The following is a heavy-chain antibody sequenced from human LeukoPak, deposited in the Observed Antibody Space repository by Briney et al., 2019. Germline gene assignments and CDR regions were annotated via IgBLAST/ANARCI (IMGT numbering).Heavy chain of an antibody. J-gene: IGHJ4*02. CDR3: ASLTVWGSYRYDY. D-gene: IGHD3-16*02. V-gene: IGHV4-39*01. CDR2: IYDSGST. CDR1: GGSISSSSYY. Sequence: SETLSLTCIVSGGSISSSSYYWGWIRQPPGKGREWIGSIYDSGSTYYNPSLKSRVTVSVDTSKHQLSLKLSSVTAADTPVYYCASLTVWGSYRYDYWGQGTLVTVSS.